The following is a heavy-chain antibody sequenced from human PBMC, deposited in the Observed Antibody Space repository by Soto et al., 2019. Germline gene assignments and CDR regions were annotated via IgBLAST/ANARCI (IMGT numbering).Heavy chain of an antibody. V-gene: IGHV3-7*05. CDR1: GFTFSSYW. CDR2: IKHDGSEK. J-gene: IGHJ4*02. Sequence: EVQLVESGGGLVQPGGSLRLSCAASGFTFSSYWMSWVRQAPGKGLEWVANIKHDGSEKYYVDSVKGRFTISRDNAKNSLYLQMNSLRAEDTAVYYCARANYDSSGYYSGWGQGTLVTVSS. D-gene: IGHD3-22*01. CDR3: ARANYDSSGYYSG.